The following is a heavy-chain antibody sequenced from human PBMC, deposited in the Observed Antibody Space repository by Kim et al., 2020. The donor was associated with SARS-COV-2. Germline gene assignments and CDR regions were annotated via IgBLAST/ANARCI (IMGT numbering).Heavy chain of an antibody. CDR1: GDSVSSNSAA. J-gene: IGHJ3*02. CDR2: TYYRSKWYN. V-gene: IGHV6-1*01. CDR3: ARESKAGTYYYDSSGYYEDAFDI. D-gene: IGHD3-22*01. Sequence: SQTLSLTCAISGDSVSSNSAAWNWIRQSPSRGLEWLGRTYYRSKWYNDYAVSVKSRITINPDTSKNQFSLQLNSVTPEDTAVYYCARESKAGTYYYDSSGYYEDAFDIWGQGTMVTVSS.